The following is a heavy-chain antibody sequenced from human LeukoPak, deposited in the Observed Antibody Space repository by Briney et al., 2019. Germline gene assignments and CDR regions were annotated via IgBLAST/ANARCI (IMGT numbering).Heavy chain of an antibody. J-gene: IGHJ6*03. Sequence: PGGSLRLSCAASGFTFSSSAMHWVRQASGKGLEWVGRIRSKANSYATAYAASVKGRFTISRDDSKNTAYLQMNSLKTEDTAVYYCTSYDIVVVPAARNYYYMDVWGKGTTVTVSS. CDR2: IRSKANSYAT. D-gene: IGHD2-2*01. CDR1: GFTFSSSA. CDR3: TSYDIVVVPAARNYYYMDV. V-gene: IGHV3-73*01.